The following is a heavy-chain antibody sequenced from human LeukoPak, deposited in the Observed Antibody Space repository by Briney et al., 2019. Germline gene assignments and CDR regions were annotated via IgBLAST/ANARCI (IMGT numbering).Heavy chain of an antibody. CDR3: AINSRGGVIIYPPDY. Sequence: ASVKVSCKASGGTFSSYTISWVRQAPGQGLEWMGRIIPIPGIANYAQKFQGRVTITADKSTSTAYMELSSLRSEDTAVYYCAINSRGGVIIYPPDYWGQGTLVTVSS. D-gene: IGHD3-16*02. V-gene: IGHV1-69*02. CDR2: IIPIPGIA. J-gene: IGHJ4*02. CDR1: GGTFSSYT.